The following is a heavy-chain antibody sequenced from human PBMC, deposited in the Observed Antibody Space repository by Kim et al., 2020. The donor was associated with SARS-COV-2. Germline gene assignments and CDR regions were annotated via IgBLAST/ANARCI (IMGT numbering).Heavy chain of an antibody. CDR2: IYSGGST. Sequence: GGSLRPSCAASGFTVSSNYMSWVRQAPGKGLEWVSVIYSGGSTYYADSVKGRFTISRDNSKNTSYLQMNSLRAGDTAVCYCARDYSSAAFDIWGQGAMVTVSS. CDR3: ARDYSSAAFDI. CDR1: GFTVSSNY. D-gene: IGHD6-19*01. V-gene: IGHV3-53*01. J-gene: IGHJ3*02.